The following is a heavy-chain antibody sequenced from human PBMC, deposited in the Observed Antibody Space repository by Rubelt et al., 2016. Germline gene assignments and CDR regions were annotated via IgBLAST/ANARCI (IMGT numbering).Heavy chain of an antibody. J-gene: IGHJ6*03. CDR3: ARDRPRYYYYYMDV. CDR1: GFTFSSYG. Sequence: PGRSLRLSCAASGFTFSSYGLHWVRQAPGKGLEWVAVIWFDGSNKYYADSVKGRFTISRDNSKNTLDLQMNSLRAEDTAVYYCARDRPRYYYYYMDVWGKGTTVTVSS. CDR2: IWFDGSNK. V-gene: IGHV3-33*01.